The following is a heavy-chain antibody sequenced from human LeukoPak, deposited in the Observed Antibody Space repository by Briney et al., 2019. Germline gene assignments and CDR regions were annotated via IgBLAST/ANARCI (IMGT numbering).Heavy chain of an antibody. V-gene: IGHV3-21*01. CDR3: ASPRARESSTYYEGYFHY. D-gene: IGHD3-22*01. CDR2: ISSSSRYM. Sequence: GGSLRLSCVASGFTFSTYSMNWVRQAPGKGLEWVAGISSSSRYMYYADSLMGRSTISRDNAKNSLYLQMSSLRAEDTAVYYCASPRARESSTYYEGYFHYWGQGTLVTVSS. CDR1: GFTFSTYS. J-gene: IGHJ4*02.